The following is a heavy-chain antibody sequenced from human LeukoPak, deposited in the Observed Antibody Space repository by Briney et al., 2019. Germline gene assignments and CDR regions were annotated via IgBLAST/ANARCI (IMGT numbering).Heavy chain of an antibody. CDR2: INQDGGEK. D-gene: IGHD3-10*01. Sequence: GGSLRLSCAASGFTFSSYWMSWVRQAPGKGLEWVANINQDGGEKYYVDSVKGRFTISRDNAKNSLYLQMNSLRAEDTAVYYCARLYYYASGYYYMDVWGKGTTVTVSS. V-gene: IGHV3-7*01. CDR3: ARLYYYASGYYYMDV. J-gene: IGHJ6*03. CDR1: GFTFSSYW.